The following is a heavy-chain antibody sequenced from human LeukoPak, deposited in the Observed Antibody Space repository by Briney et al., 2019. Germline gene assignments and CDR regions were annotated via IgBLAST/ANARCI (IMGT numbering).Heavy chain of an antibody. CDR2: IYYSGST. CDR3: ARPLLWFGAKDY. J-gene: IGHJ4*02. CDR1: GGSISSSSYY. D-gene: IGHD3-10*01. V-gene: IGHV4-39*01. Sequence: SETLSLTCTVSGGSISSSSYYWGWIRQPPGKGLEWIGSIYYSGSTYYNPSLKSRVTISVDTSKNQFSLKLSSVTAADPAVYYCARPLLWFGAKDYWGQGTLVTVSS.